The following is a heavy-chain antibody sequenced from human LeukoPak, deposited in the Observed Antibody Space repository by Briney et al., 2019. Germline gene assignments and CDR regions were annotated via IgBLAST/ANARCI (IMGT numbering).Heavy chain of an antibody. V-gene: IGHV1-18*01. CDR1: GYTFTSYV. Sequence: ASVKVSCKASGYTFTSYVISCVRQAPGQGLYWMLWIIAYNGNTNYAQKLQGRVTMTTDTSTSTAYMELRSLRSDDTAVYYCARDGGYCSGGSCYPEIHGFDYWGQGTLVTVSS. CDR2: IIAYNGNT. D-gene: IGHD2-15*01. CDR3: ARDGGYCSGGSCYPEIHGFDY. J-gene: IGHJ4*02.